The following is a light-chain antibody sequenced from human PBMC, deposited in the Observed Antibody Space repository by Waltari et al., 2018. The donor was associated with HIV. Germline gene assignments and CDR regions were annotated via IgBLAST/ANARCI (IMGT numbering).Light chain of an antibody. J-gene: IGLJ3*02. Sequence: QSVLTQPPSVSAAPGQKVTISCSGSSSNLGNNYVSWYQQLPGTAPKLLIYQNMRRPAGIPDRFSGSKAGTSATLGITGLQTGDEADYYCGTWDSSLSAVVFGGGTKLTVL. CDR2: QNM. V-gene: IGLV1-51*02. CDR1: SSNLGNNY. CDR3: GTWDSSLSAVV.